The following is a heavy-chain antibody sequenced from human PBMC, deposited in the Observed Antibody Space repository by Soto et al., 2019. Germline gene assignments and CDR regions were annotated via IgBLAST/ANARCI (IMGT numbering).Heavy chain of an antibody. CDR1: GFTFSRNA. CDR2: ISGGGGAT. D-gene: IGHD3-22*01. V-gene: IGHV3-23*01. J-gene: IGHJ4*02. CDR3: AKDPTSYDSSAQFDS. Sequence: GGSLRLSCAASGFTFSRNAMSWVRQAPGKGLEWVSGISGGGGATYYADSVKGRFTISRDNSKNTLYLQMNSLRAEDTAVYYCAKDPTSYDSSAQFDSWSQGTLVTVSS.